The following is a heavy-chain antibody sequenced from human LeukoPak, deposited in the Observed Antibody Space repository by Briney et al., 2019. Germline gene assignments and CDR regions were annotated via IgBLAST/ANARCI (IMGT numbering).Heavy chain of an antibody. CDR2: ISGGGDDT. Sequence: GGSLRLSCSASGFPFNTYAIHWVRQAPGKGLEWVSAISGGGDDTSYADSARGRFTVSRDNSKNTLYLQMNSLRAEDTAVYYCAKDSRESSGHFPYYYYYHYGLDVWGQGTTATVSS. V-gene: IGHV3-23*01. J-gene: IGHJ6*02. D-gene: IGHD3-22*01. CDR3: AKDSRESSGHFPYYYYYHYGLDV. CDR1: GFPFNTYA.